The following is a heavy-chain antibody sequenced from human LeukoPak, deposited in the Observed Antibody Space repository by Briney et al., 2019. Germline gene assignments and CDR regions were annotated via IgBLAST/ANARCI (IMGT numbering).Heavy chain of an antibody. CDR1: GFTFSSYA. CDR3: AKGALVANHNTFDY. Sequence: GGSLRLSCAASGFTFSSYAMSWLRQAPGKGLEWFSAISGSGGSTYYADSVKGRFTMCRDNSKNTLYLQMNSLRAEDTAVYYCAKGALVANHNTFDYRGQGTLVTVCS. V-gene: IGHV3-23*01. CDR2: ISGSGGST. D-gene: IGHD5-12*01. J-gene: IGHJ4*02.